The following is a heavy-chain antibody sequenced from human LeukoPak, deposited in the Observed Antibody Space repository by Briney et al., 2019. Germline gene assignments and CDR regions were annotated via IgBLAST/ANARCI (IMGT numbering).Heavy chain of an antibody. D-gene: IGHD3-10*01. J-gene: IGHJ4*02. Sequence: GASVKVSCKASGYTFTSYDINWVRQATGQGLEWMGWMNPNSGNTGYAQKFQGRVTMTRNTSISTAYMELSSLRPEDTAVYYCARAMVRGVTPPGYWGQGTLVTVSS. V-gene: IGHV1-8*01. CDR3: ARAMVRGVTPPGY. CDR2: MNPNSGNT. CDR1: GYTFTSYD.